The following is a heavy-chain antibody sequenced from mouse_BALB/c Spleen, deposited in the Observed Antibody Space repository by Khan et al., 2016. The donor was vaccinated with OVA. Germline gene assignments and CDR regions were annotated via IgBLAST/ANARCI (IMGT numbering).Heavy chain of an antibody. J-gene: IGHJ3*01. Sequence: QVQLQQSGPELVKPGASVKMSCKASGYTFTDYVINWVKQRSGQGLEWIGEIYPGSGNSYYSEKFKGKATLTADKSSSTAYMQLSSLTFEDSAVYFCARGYFGNYEFAYWGQGTLVTVSA. CDR3: ARGYFGNYEFAY. V-gene: IGHV1-77*01. CDR2: IYPGSGNS. D-gene: IGHD2-1*01. CDR1: GYTFTDYV.